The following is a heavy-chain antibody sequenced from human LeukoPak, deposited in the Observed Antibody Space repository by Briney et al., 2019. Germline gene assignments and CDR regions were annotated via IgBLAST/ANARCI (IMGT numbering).Heavy chain of an antibody. CDR3: ARRWGSGLDY. CDR2: LSYDGSNK. D-gene: IGHD6-19*01. CDR1: GFTFSIYA. J-gene: IGHJ4*02. Sequence: PGGSLRLSCAASGFTFSIYAMHWVRQAPGKGLEWVAFLSYDGSNKFYADSVKGRFTISRDNSKNTLYLQMNSLRAEDTVVYYCARRWGSGLDYWGQGTLVTVSS. V-gene: IGHV3-30-3*01.